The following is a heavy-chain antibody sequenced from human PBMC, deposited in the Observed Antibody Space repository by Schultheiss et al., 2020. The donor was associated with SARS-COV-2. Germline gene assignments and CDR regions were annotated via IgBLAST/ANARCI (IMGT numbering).Heavy chain of an antibody. D-gene: IGHD2/OR15-2a*01. CDR3: GPNIL. J-gene: IGHJ4*02. V-gene: IGHV3-23*01. CDR1: GFTVSSNY. CDR2: ISGSGGST. Sequence: GGSLRLSCAASGFTVSSNYMSWVRQAPGKGLEWVSAISGSGGSTYYADSVKGRFTISRDNAKNSLYLQMNNLRAEDTAVYYCGPNILRGQGTLVTVSS.